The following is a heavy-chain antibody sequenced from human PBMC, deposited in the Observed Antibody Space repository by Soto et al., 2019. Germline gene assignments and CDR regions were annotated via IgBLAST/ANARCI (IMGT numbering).Heavy chain of an antibody. CDR1: GYTFTSYG. V-gene: IGHV1-18*01. Sequence: ASVKVSCKASGYTFTSYGISWVRQAPGQGLEWMGWISAYNGNTNYAQKLQGRVTMTTDTSTSTAYMELRSLRSDDTAVYYCARDRSPVGYSYGRPPFDYWGQGTLVT. CDR3: ARDRSPVGYSYGRPPFDY. J-gene: IGHJ4*02. D-gene: IGHD5-18*01. CDR2: ISAYNGNT.